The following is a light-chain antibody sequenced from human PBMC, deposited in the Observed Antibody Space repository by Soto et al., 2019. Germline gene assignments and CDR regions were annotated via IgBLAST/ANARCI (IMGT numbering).Light chain of an antibody. CDR3: QQRSNWPPYT. Sequence: ESVLTQSPATLSLSPGERATLSCRASQSVSSYLAWYQQKSGQAPRLLIYDASNRATGIPARFSGSGSGTDFTLTISSLEPEDFAVYYCQQRSNWPPYTFGQGTKLEIK. V-gene: IGKV3-11*01. CDR1: QSVSSY. CDR2: DAS. J-gene: IGKJ2*01.